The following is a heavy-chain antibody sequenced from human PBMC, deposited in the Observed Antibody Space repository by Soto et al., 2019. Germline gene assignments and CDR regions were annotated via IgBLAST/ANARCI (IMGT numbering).Heavy chain of an antibody. CDR3: AWGYYDSSGSPFDY. J-gene: IGHJ4*02. V-gene: IGHV3-30*03. D-gene: IGHD3-22*01. Sequence: GGSLRLSCAASGFTFSSYGMHWVRQAPGKGLEWVAVISYDGSNKYYADSVKGRFTISRDNSKNTLYLQMNSLRAEDTAVYYCAWGYYDSSGSPFDYWGQGTLVTVSS. CDR1: GFTFSSYG. CDR2: ISYDGSNK.